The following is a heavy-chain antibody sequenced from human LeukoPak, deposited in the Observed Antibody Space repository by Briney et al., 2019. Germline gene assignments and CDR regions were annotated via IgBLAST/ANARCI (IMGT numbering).Heavy chain of an antibody. V-gene: IGHV4-38-2*02. CDR2: IYHSGST. CDR1: GYSISSGYY. CDR3: ARGHRITIFGVVIIGGLSWXXP. J-gene: IGHJ5*02. D-gene: IGHD3-3*01. Sequence: SETLSLTCTVSGYSISSGYYWGWIRQPPGKGLEWIGSIYHSGSTNYNPSLKSRVTISVDTSKNQFSLKLSSVTATDTAVYYCARGHRITIFGVVIIGGLSWXXPWGXXTLXTVSS.